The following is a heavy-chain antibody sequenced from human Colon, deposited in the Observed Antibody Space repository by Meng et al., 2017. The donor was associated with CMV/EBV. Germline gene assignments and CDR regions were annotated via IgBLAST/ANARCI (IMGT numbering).Heavy chain of an antibody. CDR3: AREGYYGSGSLAVDS. Sequence: LSCSVSGGSISRSSYYWDWIRQPPGKGLEWIGSIYYSGSTYYNPSLKSRVTISVDTSKNQFSLNLGSVTAVDTAVYYCAREGYYGSGSLAVDSWGQGTLVTVSS. CDR1: GGSISRSSYY. V-gene: IGHV4-39*07. CDR2: IYYSGST. J-gene: IGHJ4*02. D-gene: IGHD3-10*01.